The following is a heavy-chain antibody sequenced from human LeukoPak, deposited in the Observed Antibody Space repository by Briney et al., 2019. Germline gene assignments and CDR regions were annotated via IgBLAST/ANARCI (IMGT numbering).Heavy chain of an antibody. V-gene: IGHV3-48*01. D-gene: IGHD1-26*01. CDR3: AKGGGGSYLRFDY. Sequence: GGSLRLSCTASGFIFSSYSMNWVRQAPGKGLEWLAYITRNSGTVYYAGSVKGRFSISRDNSKNTLYLQMNSLRPEDTAVFYCAKGGGGSYLRFDYWGQGTLVTVSS. CDR1: GFIFSSYS. CDR2: ITRNSGTV. J-gene: IGHJ4*02.